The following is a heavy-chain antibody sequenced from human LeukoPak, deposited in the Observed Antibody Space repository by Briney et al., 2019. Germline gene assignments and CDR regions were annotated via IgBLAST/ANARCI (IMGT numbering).Heavy chain of an antibody. CDR2: ISYDGSNK. D-gene: IGHD2-15*01. V-gene: IGHV3-30*03. CDR3: ATSETAERYCSGGSCYSGDYYYGMDV. Sequence: PGGSLRLSCAASGFTFSSYGMHWVRQAPGKGLEWVAVISYDGSNKYYADSVKGRFTISRDNSKNTLYLQMNSLRAEDTAVYYCATSETAERYCSGGSCYSGDYYYGMDVWGQGTLVTVSS. J-gene: IGHJ6*02. CDR1: GFTFSSYG.